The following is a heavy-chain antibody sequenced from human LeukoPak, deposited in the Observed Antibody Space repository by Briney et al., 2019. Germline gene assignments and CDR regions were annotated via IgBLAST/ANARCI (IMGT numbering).Heavy chain of an antibody. CDR3: ARDGVSSGYYPVEF. D-gene: IGHD3-22*01. CDR2: LKQDGSEK. J-gene: IGHJ4*02. CDR1: GGSVSSGSYY. Sequence: ETLSLTCTVSGGSVSSGSYYWSWIRQPPGKGLEWVANLKQDGSEKYYVDSVKGRFTISRDNAKNSLYLQMNSLRAEDTAVYYCARDGVSSGYYPVEFWGQGTLVTVSS. V-gene: IGHV3-7*03.